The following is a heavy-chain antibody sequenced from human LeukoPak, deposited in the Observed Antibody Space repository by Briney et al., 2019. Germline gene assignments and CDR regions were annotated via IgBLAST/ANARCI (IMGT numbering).Heavy chain of an antibody. D-gene: IGHD2-2*01. CDR3: ARDRGVPAAARGYYYYGMDV. CDR1: GFTFSSYG. J-gene: IGHJ6*02. CDR2: IWYDGSNK. Sequence: GRSLRLSCAASGFTFSSYGTHWVRQAPGKGLEWVAVIWYDGSNKCYADSVKGRFTISRDNSKNTLYLQMNSLRAEDTAVYYCARDRGVPAAARGYYYYGMDVWGQGTTVTVSS. V-gene: IGHV3-33*01.